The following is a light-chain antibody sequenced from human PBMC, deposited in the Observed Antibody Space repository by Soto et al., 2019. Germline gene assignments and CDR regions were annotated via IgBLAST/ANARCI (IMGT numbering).Light chain of an antibody. CDR3: QQYGRSPYT. J-gene: IGKJ2*01. CDR2: GAS. CDR1: QSVSRSY. Sequence: EIVLTQSPGTLSLSPGERATLSCRASQSVSRSYLAWYQQKPGQAPRLLIYGASSRATGIPDRFSGSGSGTDFTLTISRLEPGDFAVYYCQQYGRSPYTFGQGTKLEIK. V-gene: IGKV3-20*01.